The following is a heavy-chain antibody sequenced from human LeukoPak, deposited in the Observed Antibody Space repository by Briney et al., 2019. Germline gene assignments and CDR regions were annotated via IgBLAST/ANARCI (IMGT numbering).Heavy chain of an antibody. CDR1: GGSISSYY. CDR2: IYYSGST. V-gene: IGHV4-59*08. CDR3: ARSQGGYSYGLFDY. Sequence: PSETLSLTCTVSGGSISSYYWSWIRQPPGKGLEWIGYIYYSGSTNYNPSLKSRVTISVDTSKNQSSLKLSSVTAADTAVYYCARSQGGYSYGLFDYWGQGTLVTVSS. J-gene: IGHJ4*02. D-gene: IGHD5-18*01.